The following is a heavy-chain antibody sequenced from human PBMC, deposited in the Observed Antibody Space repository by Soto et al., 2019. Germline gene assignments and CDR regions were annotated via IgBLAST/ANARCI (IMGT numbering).Heavy chain of an antibody. CDR3: ARDLNLGLGDY. D-gene: IGHD7-27*01. V-gene: IGHV1-18*01. Sequence: QVQLVQSGAEVKKPGASVKVSCKASGYTFTSYGLSWVRQAPGQGLEWMGWINANNGNPKYAQKLQGRVTMTTDTSTTTAYMELRSLRSDDPAVYYCARDLNLGLGDYWGQGTLVTVSS. CDR2: INANNGNP. J-gene: IGHJ4*02. CDR1: GYTFTSYG.